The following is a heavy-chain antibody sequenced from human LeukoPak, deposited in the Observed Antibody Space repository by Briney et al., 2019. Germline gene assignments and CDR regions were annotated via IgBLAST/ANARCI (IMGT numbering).Heavy chain of an antibody. V-gene: IGHV4-59*08. Sequence: SETLSLTCTVSGGSISSYYWNWIRQPPGKGLEWIGYIYYSGSTNYNLSLKSRVTISVDTTKNQFSLKLSSVTAADTAMYYCARRGGVEYSSGWYFDYWGQGTLVTVSS. CDR3: ARRGGVEYSSGWYFDY. CDR1: GGSISSYY. D-gene: IGHD6-19*01. CDR2: IYYSGST. J-gene: IGHJ4*02.